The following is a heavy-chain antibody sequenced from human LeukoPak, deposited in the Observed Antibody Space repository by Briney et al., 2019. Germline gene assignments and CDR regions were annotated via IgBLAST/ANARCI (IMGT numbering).Heavy chain of an antibody. Sequence: GGSLRLSCAASGFTFSSHEMDWVRQAPGKGLEWVSYISSSGSIIYYADSVKGRFTVSRDNAKNSPYLQMNSLRAEDTAVYYCARVGAGEEYSSSSGYWGQGTLVTVSS. J-gene: IGHJ4*02. CDR1: GFTFSSHE. V-gene: IGHV3-48*03. D-gene: IGHD6-6*01. CDR2: ISSSGSII. CDR3: ARVGAGEEYSSSSGY.